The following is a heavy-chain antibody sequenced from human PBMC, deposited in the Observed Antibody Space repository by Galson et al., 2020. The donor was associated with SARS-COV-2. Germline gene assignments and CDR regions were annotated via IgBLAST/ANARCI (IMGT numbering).Heavy chain of an antibody. V-gene: IGHV3-30*18. CDR2: ISYDGSNK. CDR3: AKERAMGGWFGELLYAAFEY. CDR1: GFTFSSYG. J-gene: IGHJ4*02. Sequence: GGSLRLSCAASGFTFSSYGMHWVRQAPGKGLEWVAVISYDGSNKYYADSAKGRFTISRDNSKNTLYLQMNSLRAEDTAVYYCAKERAMGGWFGELLYAAFEYWGQGTLVTVSS. D-gene: IGHD3-10*01.